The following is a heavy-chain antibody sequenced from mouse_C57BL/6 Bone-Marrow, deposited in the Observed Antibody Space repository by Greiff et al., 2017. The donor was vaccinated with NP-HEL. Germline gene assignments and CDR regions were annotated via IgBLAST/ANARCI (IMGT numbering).Heavy chain of an antibody. Sequence: QVQLQQSGAELVRPGTSVKMSCKASGYTFTNYWIGWAKQRPGHGLEWIGDIYPGGGYTNYNEKFKGKATLTADKSSSTAYMQFSSLTSEDSAIYYCARGTVTTPFAYWGQGTPVTVSA. CDR2: IYPGGGYT. V-gene: IGHV1-63*01. D-gene: IGHD2-2*01. CDR1: GYTFTNYW. J-gene: IGHJ3*01. CDR3: ARGTVTTPFAY.